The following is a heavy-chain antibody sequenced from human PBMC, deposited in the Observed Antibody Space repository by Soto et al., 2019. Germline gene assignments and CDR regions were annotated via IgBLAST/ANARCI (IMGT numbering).Heavy chain of an antibody. CDR1: GGSVISGTYY. CDR3: ARDSLVSPYSYGMDV. CDR2: IYSSGSA. D-gene: IGHD2-8*01. Sequence: QVHLQESGPGLVKPSETLSLTCIVSGGSVISGTYYWSWIRQPPGKGLEWIAYIYSSGSATYNPSLPSRVTISVDTSKNQFSLRLTSVTAADTAVYYCARDSLVSPYSYGMDVWGQGTTVIVSS. J-gene: IGHJ6*02. V-gene: IGHV4-61*01.